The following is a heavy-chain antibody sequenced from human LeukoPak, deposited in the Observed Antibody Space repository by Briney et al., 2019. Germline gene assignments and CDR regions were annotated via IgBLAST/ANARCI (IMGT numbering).Heavy chain of an antibody. CDR3: AREGIQLWLRALPYYMDV. Sequence: VASVKVSCKVSGYTLTELSMHWVRQAPGQGLEWMGRIIPIFGTANYAQKFQGRVTITTDESTSTAYMELSSLRSEDTAVYYCAREGIQLWLRALPYYMDVWGKGTTVTVSS. J-gene: IGHJ6*03. V-gene: IGHV1-69*05. D-gene: IGHD5-18*01. CDR2: IIPIFGTA. CDR1: GYTLTELS.